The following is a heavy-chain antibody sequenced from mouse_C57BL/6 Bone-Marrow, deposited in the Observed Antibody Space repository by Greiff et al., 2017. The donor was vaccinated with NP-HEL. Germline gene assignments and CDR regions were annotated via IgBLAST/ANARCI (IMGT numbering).Heavy chain of an antibody. Sequence: VQLQQSGAELAKPGASVKLSCKASGYTFTSYWMHWVKQRPGQGLEWIGYINPSSGYTKYNQKFKDKATLTADKSSSTAYMQLSSLTYEDSAVYYCASSGYYGSSYEGYWYFGVWGTGATVTVSS. D-gene: IGHD1-1*01. CDR2: INPSSGYT. V-gene: IGHV1-7*01. CDR1: GYTFTSYW. CDR3: ASSGYYGSSYEGYWYFGV. J-gene: IGHJ1*03.